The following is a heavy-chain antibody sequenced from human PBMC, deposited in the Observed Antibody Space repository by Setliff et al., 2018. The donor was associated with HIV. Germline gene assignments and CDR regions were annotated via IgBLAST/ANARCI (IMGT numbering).Heavy chain of an antibody. D-gene: IGHD6-19*01. CDR3: ARDGSGWSQH. CDR1: GFTFSQSW. V-gene: IGHV3-7*01. Sequence: PGGSLRLSCTASGFTFSQSWMSWLRQAPGKGLEWVANISPNGNEKYSVDSVKGRFTTSRDNAKNSLYLQMNSLRLEDTAVYYCARDGSGWSQHWGQGTVVTV. CDR2: ISPNGNEK. J-gene: IGHJ1*01.